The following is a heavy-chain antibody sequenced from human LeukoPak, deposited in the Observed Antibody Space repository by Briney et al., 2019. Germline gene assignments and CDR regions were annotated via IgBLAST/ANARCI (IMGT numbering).Heavy chain of an antibody. CDR1: GFTFVSHW. V-gene: IGHV5-51*01. D-gene: IGHD1-26*01. CDR3: ARHASGSYYHYFDY. J-gene: IGHJ4*02. Sequence: GGSLRLSCVASGFTFVSHWMTWVRQMPGKGLEWMGIIYPGDSDTRYSPSFQGQVTISADKSISTAYLQWSSLKASDTAMYYCARHASGSYYHYFDYWGQGTLVTVSS. CDR2: IYPGDSDT.